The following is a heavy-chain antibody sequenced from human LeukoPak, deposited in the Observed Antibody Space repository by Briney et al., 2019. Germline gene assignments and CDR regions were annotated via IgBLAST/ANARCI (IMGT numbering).Heavy chain of an antibody. Sequence: TSETLSLTCTVSGGSISSSSYYWGWIRQPPGKGLEWIGSIYYSGSTYYNPSLKSRVTISVDTSKNQFSLKLSSVTAADTAVYYCARVVSTGAGGYYFDYWGQGTLVTVSS. CDR1: GGSISSSSYY. D-gene: IGHD4-17*01. V-gene: IGHV4-39*07. J-gene: IGHJ4*02. CDR3: ARVVSTGAGGYYFDY. CDR2: IYYSGST.